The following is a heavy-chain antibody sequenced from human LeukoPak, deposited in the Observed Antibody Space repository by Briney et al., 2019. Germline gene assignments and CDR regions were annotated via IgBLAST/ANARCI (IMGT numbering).Heavy chain of an antibody. CDR1: GFTFSNAW. J-gene: IGHJ4*02. V-gene: IGHV3-15*01. CDR3: AKAPYGDYGFDY. D-gene: IGHD4-17*01. Sequence: GGSLRLSCAASGFTFSNAWMSWVRQAPGKGLERVGRIKSKTDGGTTDYAAPVKGRFTISRDNSKNTLYLQMNSLRAEDTAVYYCAKAPYGDYGFDYWGQGTLVTVSS. CDR2: IKSKTDGGTT.